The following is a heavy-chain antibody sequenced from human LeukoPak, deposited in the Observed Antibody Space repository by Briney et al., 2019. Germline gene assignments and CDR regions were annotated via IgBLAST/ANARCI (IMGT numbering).Heavy chain of an antibody. CDR1: GFTFDDHT. CDR2: INGKGDST. CDR3: AKAPFYYGSGSSSPPDY. J-gene: IGHJ4*02. V-gene: IGHV3-43*01. D-gene: IGHD3-10*01. Sequence: PGGSLRLSCAASGFTFDDHTMHWVRQAPGKGLEWVSLINGKGDSTYYADSVKGRFTISRGNNRDSLYLQMNSLRTEDSALYYCAKAPFYYGSGSSSPPDYWGQGTLVTVSS.